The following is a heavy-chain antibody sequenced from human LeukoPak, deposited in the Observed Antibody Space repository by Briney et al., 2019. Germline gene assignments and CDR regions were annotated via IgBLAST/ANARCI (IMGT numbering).Heavy chain of an antibody. V-gene: IGHV1-18*01. D-gene: IGHD3-9*01. CDR2: ISAYNGNT. CDR1: GGTFSSYA. Sequence: GASVKVSCKASGGTFSSYAISWVRQAPGQGLEWMGWISAYNGNTNYAQKLQGRVTMTTDTSTSTAYMELRSLRSDDTAVYYCARVELRYFDWFTHWFDPWGQGTLVTVSS. J-gene: IGHJ5*02. CDR3: ARVELRYFDWFTHWFDP.